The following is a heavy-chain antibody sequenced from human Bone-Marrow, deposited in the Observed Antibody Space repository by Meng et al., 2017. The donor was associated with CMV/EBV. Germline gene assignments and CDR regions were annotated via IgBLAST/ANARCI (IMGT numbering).Heavy chain of an antibody. CDR3: AREGTTRGGLDY. J-gene: IGHJ4*02. D-gene: IGHD1-1*01. Sequence: ASVKVSCKASGYTFTSYDINWVRQATGQGLEWMGWMNPNSGNTGYAQKFQGRVTITRNTSISTAYMELSSLRSEDTAVYYCAREGTTRGGLDYWGQGTLVTVYS. CDR2: MNPNSGNT. V-gene: IGHV1-8*03. CDR1: GYTFTSYD.